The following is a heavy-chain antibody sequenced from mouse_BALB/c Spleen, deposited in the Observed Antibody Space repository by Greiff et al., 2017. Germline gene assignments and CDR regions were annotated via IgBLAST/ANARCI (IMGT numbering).Heavy chain of an antibody. D-gene: IGHD2-2*01. CDR2: ISSGGST. V-gene: IGHV5-6-5*01. CDR3: ASVIYYGYDGGYAMDY. Sequence: EVKLVESGGGLVKPGGSLKLSCAASGFTFSSYAMSWVRQTPEKRLEWVASISSGGSTYYPDSVKGRFTISRDNARNILYLQMSSLRSEDTAMYYCASVIYYGYDGGYAMDYWGQGTSVTVSS. J-gene: IGHJ4*01. CDR1: GFTFSSYA.